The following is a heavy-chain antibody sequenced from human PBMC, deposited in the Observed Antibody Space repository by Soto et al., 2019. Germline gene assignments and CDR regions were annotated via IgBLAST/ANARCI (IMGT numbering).Heavy chain of an antibody. CDR2: IYYSGST. J-gene: IGHJ4*02. CDR3: ARHGGTAVCSGGSGFHKPTNFDY. Sequence: SETLSLTCTVSGGSISSYYWSWIRQPPGKGLEWIGYIYYSGSTNYNPSLKSRVTISVNTSKHQFSLKLSSVTAADTAVYYCARHGGTAVCSGGSGFHKPTNFDYWGQGTLVTVYS. CDR1: GGSISSYY. D-gene: IGHD2-15*01. V-gene: IGHV4-59*08.